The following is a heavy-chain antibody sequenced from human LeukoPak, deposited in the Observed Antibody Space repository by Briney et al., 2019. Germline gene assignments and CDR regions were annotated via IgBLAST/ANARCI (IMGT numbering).Heavy chain of an antibody. CDR1: GFTFSSYG. D-gene: IGHD6-13*01. CDR3: GRKIPAIAAAGGVGAFDI. CDR2: IWYDGSNK. Sequence: PGGSLRLSCAASGFTFSSYGMHWVRQAPGKGLEWVAVIWYDGSNKYYADSVKGRFTISRDNSKNTLYLQMNSLRAEDTAVYYCGRKIPAIAAAGGVGAFDIWGQGTMVTVSS. V-gene: IGHV3-33*01. J-gene: IGHJ3*02.